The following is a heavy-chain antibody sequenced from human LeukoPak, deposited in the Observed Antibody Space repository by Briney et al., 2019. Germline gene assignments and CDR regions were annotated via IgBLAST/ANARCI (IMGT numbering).Heavy chain of an antibody. J-gene: IGHJ4*02. Sequence: ASVKVSCKASGYTFTSYGISWVRQAPGLGLEWMGWISAYNGNTNYAQKLQGRVTMTTDTSTSTAYMELRSLRSDDTAVYYCARDRKGYSYGEFDYWGQGTLVTVSS. D-gene: IGHD5-18*01. CDR1: GYTFTSYG. CDR3: ARDRKGYSYGEFDY. CDR2: ISAYNGNT. V-gene: IGHV1-18*04.